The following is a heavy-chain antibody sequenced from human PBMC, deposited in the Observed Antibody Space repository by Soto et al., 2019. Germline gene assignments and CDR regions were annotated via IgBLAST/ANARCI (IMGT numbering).Heavy chain of an antibody. J-gene: IGHJ4*02. CDR1: GFTFSSYA. D-gene: IGHD6-6*01. V-gene: IGHV3-30-3*01. Sequence: GGSLRLSCAASGFTFSSYAMHWVRQAPGKGLEWVAVISYDGGNKYYADSVKGRFTISRDNSKNTLYLQMNSLRAEDTAVYYCARGLKTGSIPYCFDYWAREPWSPSPQ. CDR2: ISYDGGNK. CDR3: ARGLKTGSIPYCFDY.